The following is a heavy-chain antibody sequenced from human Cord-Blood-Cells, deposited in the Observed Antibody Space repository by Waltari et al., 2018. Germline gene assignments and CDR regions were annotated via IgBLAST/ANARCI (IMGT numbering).Heavy chain of an antibody. J-gene: IGHJ4*02. CDR3: ARGQANGSSWNDY. CDR2: INHRGST. Sequence: QVQLQQWGAGLLKPSETLSLTCAVYGGSFSGYYWSWIRQPPGKGLDWSGEINHRGSTNYHPSLKSRVTISVDTSKNQFSLKLSSVTAADTAVYYCARGQANGSSWNDYWGQGTLVTVSS. CDR1: GGSFSGYY. D-gene: IGHD6-13*01. V-gene: IGHV4-34*01.